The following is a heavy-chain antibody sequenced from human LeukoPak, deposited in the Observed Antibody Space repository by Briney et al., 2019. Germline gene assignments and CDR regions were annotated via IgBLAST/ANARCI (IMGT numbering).Heavy chain of an antibody. CDR3: ARHYYGDVYYFDF. CDR2: FYYNGRS. V-gene: IGHV4-59*08. CDR1: GDSVTDHY. J-gene: IGHJ4*02. D-gene: IGHD4-17*01. Sequence: PSETLSLTCTVSGDSVTDHYWSWIRQPPGKGLEWTAYFYYNGRSRYNPSLNSRVTISVDTSKNQFSLKVTSVTAADTAVYYCARHYYGDVYYFDFWGQGTLVTVSS.